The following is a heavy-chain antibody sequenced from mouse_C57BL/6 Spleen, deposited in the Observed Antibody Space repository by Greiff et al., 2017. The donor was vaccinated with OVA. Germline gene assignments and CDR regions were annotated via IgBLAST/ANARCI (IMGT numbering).Heavy chain of an antibody. V-gene: IGHV1-15*01. J-gene: IGHJ1*03. CDR3: TRGVYDGYPYWYFDV. Sequence: VQLQQSGAELVRPGASVTLSCKASGYTFTDYEMHWVKQTPVHGLEWIGAIDPETGGTASNQKFKGKAILTADKSSSTAYMEIRSLTSEDSAVYYCTRGVYDGYPYWYFDVWGTGTTVTVSS. CDR2: IDPETGGT. CDR1: GYTFTDYE. D-gene: IGHD2-3*01.